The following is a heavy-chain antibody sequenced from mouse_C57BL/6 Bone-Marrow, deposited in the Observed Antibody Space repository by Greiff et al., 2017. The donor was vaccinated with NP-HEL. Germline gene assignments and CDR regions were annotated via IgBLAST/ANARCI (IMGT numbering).Heavy chain of an antibody. CDR2: ISSGGSYT. V-gene: IGHV5-6*01. Sequence: EVQLVESGGDLVKPGGSLKLSCAASGFTFSSYGMSWVRQTPDKRLEWVATISSGGSYTYYPDGVKGRFTISRDNAKNTLYLQMSSLKSEDTAMYYCARPNSSGYFAYWGQGTLVTVSA. J-gene: IGHJ3*01. D-gene: IGHD3-2*02. CDR3: ARPNSSGYFAY. CDR1: GFTFSSYG.